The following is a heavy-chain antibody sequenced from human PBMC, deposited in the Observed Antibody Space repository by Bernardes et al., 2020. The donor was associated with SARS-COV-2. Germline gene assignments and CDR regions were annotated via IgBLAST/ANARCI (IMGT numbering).Heavy chain of an antibody. J-gene: IGHJ6*04. D-gene: IGHD2-21*01. CDR2: INHSGST. Sequence: SETLSLTCAVYGGSFSGYFWSWIHQPPGKGLEWIGEINHSGSTNYNPSLKSRVTISVDTSKNQFSLKLNSVTAADTAVYYCATSYSLDVWGNGTTVTVSS. CDR3: ATSYSLDV. CDR1: GGSFSGYF. V-gene: IGHV4-34*01.